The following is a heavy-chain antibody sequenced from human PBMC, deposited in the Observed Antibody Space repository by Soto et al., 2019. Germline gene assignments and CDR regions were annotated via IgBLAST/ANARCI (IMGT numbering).Heavy chain of an antibody. J-gene: IGHJ6*02. CDR2: IRSKANSYAT. CDR3: TRQRLDDYYYGMDV. CDR1: GFTFSGSA. D-gene: IGHD3-3*01. V-gene: IGHV3-73*02. Sequence: EVQLVESGGGLVQPGGSLKLSCAASGFTFSGSAMHWVRQASGKGLEWVGRIRSKANSYATAYAASVKGRITIARDDSKNAAYLQMNSLKTEDTAVYYCTRQRLDDYYYGMDVWGQGTTVTFSS.